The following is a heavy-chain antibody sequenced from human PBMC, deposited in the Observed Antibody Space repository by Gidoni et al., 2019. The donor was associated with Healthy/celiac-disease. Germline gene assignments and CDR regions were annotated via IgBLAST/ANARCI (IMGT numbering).Heavy chain of an antibody. CDR2: ISAYNGTT. Sequence: QVQLVQSGAEVKKPGDSVTVSCKGSGYTVTSYGISWVRQAPGQGLEWMGWISAYNGTTNYAQKLQGRVTMTTDTSTSTAYMELRSLRSDDTAVYYCARGFGVAGYTEYFQHWGQGTLVTVSS. V-gene: IGHV1-18*01. CDR1: GYTVTSYG. D-gene: IGHD6-19*01. J-gene: IGHJ1*01. CDR3: ARGFGVAGYTEYFQH.